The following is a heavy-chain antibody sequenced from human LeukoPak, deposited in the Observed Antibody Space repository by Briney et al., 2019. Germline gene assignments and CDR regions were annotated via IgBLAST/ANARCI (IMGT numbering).Heavy chain of an antibody. CDR1: GFTFSSYG. CDR3: AWELPRTDAFDI. V-gene: IGHV3-30*03. D-gene: IGHD3-10*01. J-gene: IGHJ3*02. CDR2: ISYDGSNK. Sequence: PGGSLRLSCAASGFTFSSYGMHWVRQAPGKGLEWVAVISYDGSNKYYADSVKGRFTISRDNSKSTLYLQMSSLRAEDTAVYYCAWELPRTDAFDIWGQGTLVTVSS.